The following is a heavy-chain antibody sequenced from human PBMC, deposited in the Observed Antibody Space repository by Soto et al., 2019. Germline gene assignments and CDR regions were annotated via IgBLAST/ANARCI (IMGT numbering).Heavy chain of an antibody. CDR2: IYYSGST. D-gene: IGHD6-6*01. Sequence: SETLSLTCTISGGSIISSGYYWSWIRQHPGKGLEWIGYIYYSGSTYYNPSRKSRVTMSVDTSNNQFSLKLSCVEAADTAVYYCARVGSINLFDPRGQGTQVTVSS. V-gene: IGHV4-31*03. CDR3: ARVGSINLFDP. CDR1: GGSIISSGYY. J-gene: IGHJ5*02.